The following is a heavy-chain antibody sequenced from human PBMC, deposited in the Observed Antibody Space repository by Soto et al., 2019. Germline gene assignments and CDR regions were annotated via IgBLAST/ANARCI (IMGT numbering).Heavy chain of an antibody. Sequence: QLQLQESGPGLVKPSETLSLTCTVSGGSISSSGYYWGWIRQPPGKGLEWIVSIYFSGSTYQNPSLKSRVTISVDTSNNEFSLKLSSVTAADTAMYYCARREYSYGSFDYWGQGTLVTVSS. D-gene: IGHD5-18*01. CDR2: IYFSGST. CDR1: GGSISSSGYY. J-gene: IGHJ4*02. V-gene: IGHV4-39*01. CDR3: ARREYSYGSFDY.